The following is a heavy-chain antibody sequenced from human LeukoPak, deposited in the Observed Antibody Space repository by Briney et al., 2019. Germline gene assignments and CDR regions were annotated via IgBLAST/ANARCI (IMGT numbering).Heavy chain of an antibody. CDR3: ARTDVGY. V-gene: IGHV3-21*01. J-gene: IGHJ4*02. CDR2: ITRSSSYI. Sequence: GGSLRLSCAASGFTFSNSAMSWVRQAPGKGLEWVSSITRSSSYINYADSVRGRFTISRDNAKNSLYLQMNSLRAEDTAVYYCARTDVGYWGQGTLVTVSS. D-gene: IGHD1-26*01. CDR1: GFTFSNSA.